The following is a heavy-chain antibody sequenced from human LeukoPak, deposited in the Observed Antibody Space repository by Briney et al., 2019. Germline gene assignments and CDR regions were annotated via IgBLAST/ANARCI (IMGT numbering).Heavy chain of an antibody. CDR2: ISNSGEST. V-gene: IGHV3-23*01. D-gene: IGHD4-11*01. Sequence: GGSLRLSCAAAGFIFTSYAMIWVRQAPGEGLEWVSGISNSGESTYYAVSVKGRFTISRDNSKNTLYLQMNSLRAEDTAVYYCARISSNYLNGMDVWGQGTTVTVSS. CDR1: GFIFTSYA. CDR3: ARISSNYLNGMDV. J-gene: IGHJ6*02.